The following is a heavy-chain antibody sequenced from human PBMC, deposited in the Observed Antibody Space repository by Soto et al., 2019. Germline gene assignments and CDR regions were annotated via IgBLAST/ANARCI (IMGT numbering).Heavy chain of an antibody. CDR1: GGTFSSYT. V-gene: IGHV1-69*02. D-gene: IGHD2-21*01. J-gene: IGHJ4*02. Sequence: QVQLVQSGAEVKKPGSSVKVSCKASGGTFSSYTISWVRQAPGQGLEWMGRIIPILGITNYAQKFQGRVTXPXAXSXXPAYIEMSILRSADTAVYYWPSPNPHRGSGFLFDYWGPGTLVTVSS. CDR2: IIPILGIT. CDR3: PSPNPHRGSGFLFDY.